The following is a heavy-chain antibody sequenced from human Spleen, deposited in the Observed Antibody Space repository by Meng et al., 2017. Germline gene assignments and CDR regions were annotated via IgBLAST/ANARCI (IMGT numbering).Heavy chain of an antibody. CDR2: INHSGST. J-gene: IGHJ4*02. V-gene: IGHV4-34*01. Sequence: GSLRLSCAVYGGSFSGYYWSWIRQPPGKGLEWIGEINHSGSTNYNPSLKSRVTISVDTSKNQFSLKLSSVAAADTAVYYCAKSFQYFDTGFYDFWGQGTLVTVSS. CDR1: GGSFSGYY. CDR3: AKSFQYFDTGFYDF. D-gene: IGHD3-9*01.